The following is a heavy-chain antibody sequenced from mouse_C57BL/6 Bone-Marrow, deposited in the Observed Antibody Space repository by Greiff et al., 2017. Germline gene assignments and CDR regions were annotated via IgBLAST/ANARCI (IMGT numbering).Heavy chain of an antibody. Sequence: VQLQQSGAELVKPGASVKISCKASGYAFSSYWMNWVKQRPGKGLEWIGQIYPGDGDTNYNGKFKGKATLTADKSSSTAYMQLSSLTSEDSAVYFCAIIYYDNDGYYLDYWGQGTTLTVSS. D-gene: IGHD2-4*01. CDR3: AIIYYDNDGYYLDY. CDR1: GYAFSSYW. J-gene: IGHJ2*01. CDR2: IYPGDGDT. V-gene: IGHV1-80*01.